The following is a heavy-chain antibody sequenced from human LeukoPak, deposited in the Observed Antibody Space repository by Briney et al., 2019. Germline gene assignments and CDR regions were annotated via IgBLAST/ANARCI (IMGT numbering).Heavy chain of an antibody. CDR3: ARWYCTTTNCYYDY. Sequence: AGGSLRLSCAASGFTFDDYSMHWVRQAPGKGLEWVSLITWDGGSTYYADSVEGRFTISRDNSKNTLFPQMNSLRAEDTAVYYCARWYCTTTNCYYDYWGQETLVTVSS. D-gene: IGHD2-2*01. CDR1: GFTFDDYS. J-gene: IGHJ4*02. CDR2: ITWDGGST. V-gene: IGHV3-43*01.